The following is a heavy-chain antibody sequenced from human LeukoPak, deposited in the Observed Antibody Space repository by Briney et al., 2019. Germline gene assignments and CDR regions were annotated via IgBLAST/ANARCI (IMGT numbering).Heavy chain of an antibody. J-gene: IGHJ5*02. D-gene: IGHD2-2*01. CDR3: AMASSTSSGWFDP. CDR1: GFTFSSYD. CDR2: ISGSGGST. V-gene: IGHV3-23*01. Sequence: GGSLRLSCAASGFTFSSYDMHWVRQAPGKGMEWVSTISGSGGSTYYADSVKGRFTISRDNSKNTLYLQMNSLRAEDMAVYYCAMASSTSSGWFDPWGQGTPVTVSS.